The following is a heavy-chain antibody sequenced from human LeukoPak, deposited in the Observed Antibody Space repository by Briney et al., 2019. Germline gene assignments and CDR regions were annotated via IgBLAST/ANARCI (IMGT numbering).Heavy chain of an antibody. CDR2: IWYDGSLK. Sequence: GGSLRLSCAASGFTFSSYSMNWVRQAPGTGLEWVALIWYDGSLKYYADPLKGRFTISRDNSKNTLYLQMNSLRVEDTAVYYCASSDDSSYRPWFWGQGTLVIVSS. J-gene: IGHJ4*02. CDR3: ASSDDSSYRPWF. D-gene: IGHD3-22*01. V-gene: IGHV3-33*08. CDR1: GFTFSSYS.